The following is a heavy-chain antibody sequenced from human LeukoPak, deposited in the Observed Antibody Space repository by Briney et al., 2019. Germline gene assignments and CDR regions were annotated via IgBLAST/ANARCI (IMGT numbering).Heavy chain of an antibody. CDR3: ARDPTTVTKGLDI. CDR2: ISYIWST. CDR1: GDSMNSNY. Sequence: PSETLSLTCTVSGDSMNSNYWSWIRQPPGKGLERIGYISYIWSTNYNPSLKSRVTISVDTSKNQFSLSLSSVTAADTAVYYCARDPTTVTKGLDIWGQGTMVTVSS. V-gene: IGHV4-59*01. D-gene: IGHD4-17*01. J-gene: IGHJ3*02.